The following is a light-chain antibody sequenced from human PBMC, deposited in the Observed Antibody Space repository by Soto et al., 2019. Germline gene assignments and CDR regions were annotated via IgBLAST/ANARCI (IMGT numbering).Light chain of an antibody. V-gene: IGKV3-20*01. J-gene: IGKJ5*01. CDR2: GAS. CDR1: QSVSSR. Sequence: EIVMTQSPGTLSLSPGERATLSCRASQSVSSRLAWYQQKPGQAPRLLISGASSRATGIPDRFSGSGSGTDFTLTISRLEPEDFALYYRQHYVERSPITFGQGTRLEIK. CDR3: QHYVERSPIT.